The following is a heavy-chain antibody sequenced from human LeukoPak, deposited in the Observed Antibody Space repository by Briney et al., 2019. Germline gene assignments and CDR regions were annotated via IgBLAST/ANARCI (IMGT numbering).Heavy chain of an antibody. Sequence: GSLRLSCAASGFTFSSYSMNWVRQAPGKGLEWVSYISSSSSTIYYADSVKGRFTISRDNAKNSLYLQMNSLRAEDTAVYYCARDPRHGSYGDRWFDPWGQGTLVTVSS. CDR1: GFTFSSYS. V-gene: IGHV3-48*01. D-gene: IGHD1-26*01. CDR2: ISSSSSTI. CDR3: ARDPRHGSYGDRWFDP. J-gene: IGHJ5*02.